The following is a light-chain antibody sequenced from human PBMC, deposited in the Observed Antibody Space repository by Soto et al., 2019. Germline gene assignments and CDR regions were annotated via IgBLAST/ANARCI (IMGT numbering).Light chain of an antibody. J-gene: IGLJ3*02. CDR1: SSDVGDYNY. CDR3: CSYAGSYTWV. CDR2: AAN. Sequence: QSALTQPRSVSGSPGQSVTISCTGTSSDVGDYNYVSWYQQHPGKAPKLLIYAANMRPSGVPDRFSGSKSGNTASLTISGLQAEDEADYSCCSYAGSYTWVLGGGTKLTVL. V-gene: IGLV2-11*01.